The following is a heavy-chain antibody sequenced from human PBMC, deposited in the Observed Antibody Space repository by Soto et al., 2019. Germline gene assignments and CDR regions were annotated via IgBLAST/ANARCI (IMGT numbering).Heavy chain of an antibody. CDR2: ISFKGTT. D-gene: IGHD3-22*01. V-gene: IGHV4-39*02. J-gene: IGHJ4*02. CDR3: ARSTFWYYHDTSGYYGFDY. Sequence: XETLSVSCAVSSASTSTSCYDWGWIRQSPEKVLEWIGSISFKGTTYYNPSLKSRVTISVDTSKNHFSLNLSSVTAEDTAVFYCARSTFWYYHDTSGYYGFDYWGQGTLVTVSS. CDR1: SASTSTSCYD.